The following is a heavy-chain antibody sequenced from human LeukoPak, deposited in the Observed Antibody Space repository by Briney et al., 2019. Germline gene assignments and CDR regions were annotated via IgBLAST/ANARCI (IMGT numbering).Heavy chain of an antibody. CDR1: GGSISSSNW. D-gene: IGHD1-1*01. J-gene: IGHJ5*02. CDR2: IYHSGST. V-gene: IGHV4-4*02. CDR3: ARVTGKPYNWFDP. Sequence: SGTLSLTCAVSGGSISSSNWWSWVRQPPGKGLEWIGEIYHSGSTNYNPSLKSRVTISVDKSKNQFSLKLSSVTAADTAVYYCARVTGKPYNWFDPWGQGTLVTVSS.